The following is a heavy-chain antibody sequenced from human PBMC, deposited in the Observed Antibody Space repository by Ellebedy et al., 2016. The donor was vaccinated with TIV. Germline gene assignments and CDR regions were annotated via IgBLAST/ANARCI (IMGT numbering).Heavy chain of an antibody. D-gene: IGHD5-12*01. J-gene: IGHJ6*02. CDR3: ARDRDGYDSFYYGMDV. V-gene: IGHV3-48*03. Sequence: PGGSLRLSCAASGFTFSYYEMNWVRQAPGKGLEWVSYISSRGSTIYYAESVKGRFTISRDNAKNSLYLQMNSLRADDTALYYCARDRDGYDSFYYGMDVWGQGTTVTVSS. CDR2: ISSRGSTI. CDR1: GFTFSYYE.